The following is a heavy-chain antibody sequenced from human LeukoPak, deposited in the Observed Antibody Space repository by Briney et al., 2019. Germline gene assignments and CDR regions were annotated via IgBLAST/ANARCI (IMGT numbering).Heavy chain of an antibody. J-gene: IGHJ4*02. Sequence: PGGSLRLSCAASGFTLEDYAMHWVRQLPGKGLEWVSGVSWNSRSIGYADSVKGRFTTSRDNAKSSLYLQMNSLRPEETALYYCIKASRRGLYYFDYWGQGILVTVSS. CDR1: GFTLEDYA. CDR2: VSWNSRSI. V-gene: IGHV3-9*01. CDR3: IKASRRGLYYFDY. D-gene: IGHD3-16*01.